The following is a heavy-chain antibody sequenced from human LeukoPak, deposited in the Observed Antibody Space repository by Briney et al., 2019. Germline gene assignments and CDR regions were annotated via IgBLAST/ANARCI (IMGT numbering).Heavy chain of an antibody. CDR1: GFTFSSYG. CDR2: ISSDGSNK. Sequence: GGSLRLSCAASGFTFSSYGMHWVRQAPGKGLEWVAVISSDGSNKYYADSVKGRFTISRDISKNTLYLQMNSLRAEDTAVYYCAQPHTLYYYGMDVWGQGTTVTVSS. V-gene: IGHV3-30*18. CDR3: AQPHTLYYYGMDV. J-gene: IGHJ6*02.